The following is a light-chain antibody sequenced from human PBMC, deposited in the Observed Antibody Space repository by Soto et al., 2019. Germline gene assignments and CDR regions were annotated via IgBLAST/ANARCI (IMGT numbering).Light chain of an antibody. CDR2: DAS. V-gene: IGKV3-15*01. CDR3: QQFNIWPWS. Sequence: EIVMTQSPATLSVSPGERVSLSCRASQNVATNFAWYQQRPGQAPRLLIYDASNRATGIPARFSGSGSGTEFTLTISSLQSEDFAVYYCQQFNIWPWSVGQ. J-gene: IGKJ1*01. CDR1: QNVATN.